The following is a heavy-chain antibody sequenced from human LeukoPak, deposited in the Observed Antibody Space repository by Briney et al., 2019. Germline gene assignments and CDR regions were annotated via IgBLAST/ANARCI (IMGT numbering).Heavy chain of an antibody. J-gene: IGHJ4*02. D-gene: IGHD4-17*01. CDR1: GGSITSPNW. CDR2: IYHSGST. CDR3: ASSSGDYALDG. Sequence: SETLSLTCGVSGGSITSPNWWSWVCQPPGKGLEWIGEIYHSGSTNYNPSLKSRVTMSVDKSKNQFSLKLNSVTAADTAVYYCASSSGDYALDGWGQGALVTVSS. V-gene: IGHV4-4*02.